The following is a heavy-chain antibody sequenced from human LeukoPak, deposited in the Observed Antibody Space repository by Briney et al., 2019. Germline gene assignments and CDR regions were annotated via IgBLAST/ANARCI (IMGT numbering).Heavy chain of an antibody. V-gene: IGHV3-21*01. CDR3: ASVGYTNSFGYYYYYMDV. J-gene: IGHJ6*03. CDR2: ISGSGTYI. D-gene: IGHD4-11*01. Sequence: GGSLRLSCAASGFTFSSYSMNWVRQAPGKGLEWVSSISGSGTYIYYADSVQGRFTISRDNAKNSLYLQMNSLRAEDTAVYYCASVGYTNSFGYYYYYMDVWAKGTMVTVSS. CDR1: GFTFSSYS.